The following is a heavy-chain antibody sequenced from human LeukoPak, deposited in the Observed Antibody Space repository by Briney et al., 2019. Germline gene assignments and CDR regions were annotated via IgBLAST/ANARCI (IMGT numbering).Heavy chain of an antibody. CDR2: INPNSGGT. V-gene: IGHV1-2*04. CDR3: ARLYSGYGNDYYYKDV. D-gene: IGHD5-12*01. J-gene: IGHJ6*03. Sequence: GASVKVPCKASGYTFTDYYIHWVRQAPGQGLEWMGWINPNSGGTNYAQKFQGWVTMTRDTSISTAYMELSRLRSDDTAVYYCARLYSGYGNDYYYKDVWGKGTTVTVSS. CDR1: GYTFTDYY.